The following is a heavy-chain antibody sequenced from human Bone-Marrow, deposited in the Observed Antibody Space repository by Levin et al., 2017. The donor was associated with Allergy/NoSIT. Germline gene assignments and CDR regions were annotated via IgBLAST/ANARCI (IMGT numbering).Heavy chain of an antibody. CDR3: ARSGVVVVTAIFDY. D-gene: IGHD2-21*02. V-gene: IGHV3-30-3*01. CDR2: ISYDGSTT. J-gene: IGHJ4*02. Sequence: LAGGSLRLSCVASGFTFSGFSMHWVRQTPGKGLEWVADISYDGSTTYYADSVKGRFTISRDNSQKTLYLQMNSLRTEDTAVYYCARSGVVVVTAIFDYWGQGTLVTVSS. CDR1: GFTFSGFS.